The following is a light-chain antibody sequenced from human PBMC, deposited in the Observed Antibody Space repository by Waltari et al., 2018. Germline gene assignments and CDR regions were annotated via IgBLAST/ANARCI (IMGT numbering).Light chain of an antibody. CDR2: YKSDSDT. CDR3: LIWHNLTPV. J-gene: IGLJ2*01. CDR1: SGIHVVPTM. Sequence: HAVVTQPASLSASPGAPGSLTSAWRSGIHVVPTMIYWYQQQPGSPPLYLRRYKSDSDTQRGSGVSGRFSGSKDASANAGILLISGLQSEDEADYYCLIWHNLTPVFGGGTKLTVL. V-gene: IGLV5-45*01.